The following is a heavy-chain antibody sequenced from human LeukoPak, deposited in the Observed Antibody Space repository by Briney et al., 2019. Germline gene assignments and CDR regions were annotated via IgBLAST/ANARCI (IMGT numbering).Heavy chain of an antibody. D-gene: IGHD2-8*01. CDR3: AIDAYAGAPSSSGY. CDR1: GFTFSSYS. CDR2: ISSSSSYI. V-gene: IGHV3-21*01. Sequence: GGSLRLSCAAPGFTFSSYSMNWVRQAPGKGLEWVSSISSSSSYIYYADSVKGRFTISRDNAKNSLYLQMNSLRAEDTAVYYCAIDAYAGAPSSSGYWGQGTLVTVSS. J-gene: IGHJ4*02.